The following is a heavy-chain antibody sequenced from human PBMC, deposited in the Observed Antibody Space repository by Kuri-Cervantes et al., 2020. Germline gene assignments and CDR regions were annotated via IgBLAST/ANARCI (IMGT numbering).Heavy chain of an antibody. CDR2: ISYDGSNK. CDR3: ARASGYSSSWPSKYYYYYGMDV. D-gene: IGHD6-13*01. V-gene: IGHV3-30-3*01. CDR1: GFTFSSYA. Sequence: GESLKISCAASGFTFSSYAMHWVRQAPGKGLEWVAVISYDGSNKYYADSVKGRFTISRDNSKNTLYLQMNSLRAEDTAVYYCARASGYSSSWPSKYYYYYGMDVWGQGTTVTVSS. J-gene: IGHJ6*02.